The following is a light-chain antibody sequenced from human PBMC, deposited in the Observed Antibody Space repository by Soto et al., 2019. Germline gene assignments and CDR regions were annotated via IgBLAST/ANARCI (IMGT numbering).Light chain of an antibody. CDR2: DAS. J-gene: IGKJ5*01. Sequence: DIQMTQSPSSLSASVGDRVTITCQASQASSNYLNWYQQKPGKATKLLIYDASNLETGVPSRFSGRGSETDFTFTIRSLQPEDIATYYCQQYDNLLITFGQGTRLEIK. CDR1: QASSNY. CDR3: QQYDNLLIT. V-gene: IGKV1-33*01.